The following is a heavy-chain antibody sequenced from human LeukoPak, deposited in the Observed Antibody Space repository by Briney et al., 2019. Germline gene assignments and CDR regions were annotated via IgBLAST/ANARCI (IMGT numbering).Heavy chain of an antibody. J-gene: IGHJ4*02. Sequence: SQTLSLTCTVFGGSISSGDYYWSWIRQPPGKGLEWIGYIYYSGSTYYNPSLKSRVTISVDTSKNQFSLKPSSVTAADTAVYYCALTYYYDSSGYYFDHWGQGTLVTVSS. CDR3: ALTYYYDSSGYYFDH. V-gene: IGHV4-30-4*01. D-gene: IGHD3-22*01. CDR2: IYYSGST. CDR1: GGSISSGDYY.